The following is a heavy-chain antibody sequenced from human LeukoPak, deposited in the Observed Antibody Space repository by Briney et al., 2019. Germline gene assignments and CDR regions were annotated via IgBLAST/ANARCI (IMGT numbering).Heavy chain of an antibody. Sequence: GGSLRLSCEGSGFTFSTSWMHWGRQAPGKGLVWVSRIDSDGSRITYADSVKGRFTISRDNAKNTVYLQMNSLRAEDTAVYYCARGRSGSYGFFDYWSLGNLVTVSS. J-gene: IGHJ4*02. CDR3: ARGRSGSYGFFDY. D-gene: IGHD3-10*01. CDR2: IDSDGSRI. V-gene: IGHV3-74*03. CDR1: GFTFSTSW.